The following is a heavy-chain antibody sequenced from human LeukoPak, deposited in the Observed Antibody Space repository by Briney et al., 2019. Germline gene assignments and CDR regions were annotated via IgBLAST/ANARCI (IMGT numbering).Heavy chain of an antibody. CDR2: IIPILGIA. Sequence: SVKVSCKASGGTFSSYAISWVRQAPGQGLEWMGRIIPILGIANYAQKFQGRVTITADKSTSTAYMELSSLRSEDTAVCYCARDPKDYGDYESYYYGMDVWGQGTTVTVSS. D-gene: IGHD4-17*01. V-gene: IGHV1-69*04. CDR3: ARDPKDYGDYESYYYGMDV. J-gene: IGHJ6*02. CDR1: GGTFSSYA.